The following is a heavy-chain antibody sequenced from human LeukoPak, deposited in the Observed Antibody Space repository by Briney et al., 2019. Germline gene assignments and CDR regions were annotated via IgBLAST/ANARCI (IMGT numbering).Heavy chain of an antibody. J-gene: IGHJ4*02. CDR2: IYYSGRT. V-gene: IGHV4-59*12. D-gene: IGHD2-8*01. CDR3: ARRGLMRYMRPLDY. Sequence: SETLSLTCSVSGGSISSYYWSWIRQPPGRGLEWIGYIYYSGRTSYNPSLKSRVTISVDTSKNQFSLKLSSVTAADTAVYYCARRGLMRYMRPLDYWGQGTLVTVSS. CDR1: GGSISSYY.